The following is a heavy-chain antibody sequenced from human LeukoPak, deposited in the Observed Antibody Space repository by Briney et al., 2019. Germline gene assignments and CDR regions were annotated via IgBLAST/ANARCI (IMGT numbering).Heavy chain of an antibody. CDR2: ISGSGADT. CDR1: GFTFSSYA. V-gene: IGHV3-23*01. J-gene: IGHJ4*02. Sequence: PGGSLRLSCAASGFTFSSYAMSWVRQAPGMGLEWVSTISGSGADTYHADSVKGRFTISRDNSKNTLYLQMNSLRAEDTAVYYCAKGGDDYYDSSGYFDYWGQGTLVTVSS. D-gene: IGHD3-22*01. CDR3: AKGGDDYYDSSGYFDY.